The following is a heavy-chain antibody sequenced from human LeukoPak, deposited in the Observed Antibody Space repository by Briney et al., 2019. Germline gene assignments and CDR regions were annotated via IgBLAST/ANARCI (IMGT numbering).Heavy chain of an antibody. D-gene: IGHD6-13*01. Sequence: PSDTLSLTCTVSGGSISSAGYYWSWIRQHPGKGQEWIGYIYYSGSTYYNPSLKSRVTISVDTSKNQFSLKLSSVTAADTAVYYCARGTRYSSSWYSPDYWGQGTLVTVSS. CDR3: ARGTRYSSSWYSPDY. V-gene: IGHV4-31*03. CDR2: IYYSGST. CDR1: GGSISSAGYY. J-gene: IGHJ4*02.